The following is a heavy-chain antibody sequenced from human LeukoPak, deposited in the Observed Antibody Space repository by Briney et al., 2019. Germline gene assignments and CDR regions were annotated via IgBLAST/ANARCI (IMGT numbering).Heavy chain of an antibody. V-gene: IGHV4-31*03. CDR2: IYYSGST. CDR1: GGSISSGGYY. J-gene: IGHJ3*02. Sequence: SETLSLTCTVSGGSISSGGYYWSWIRQHPGKGLEWIGYIYYSGSTYYNPSLKSRVTISVDTSKNQFSLKLSSVTAADTAVYYCARGPARGGYGAFDIWGQGTMVTVSS. D-gene: IGHD3-10*01. CDR3: ARGPARGGYGAFDI.